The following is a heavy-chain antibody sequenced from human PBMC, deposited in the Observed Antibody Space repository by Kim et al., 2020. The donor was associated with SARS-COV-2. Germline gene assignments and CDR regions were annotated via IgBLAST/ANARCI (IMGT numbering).Heavy chain of an antibody. CDR3: HSSWYLVDNYYFDY. Sequence: YAAAVKGRFTISRDDSKSIAYLQMNSLKTEDTAVYYCHSSWYLVDNYYFDYWGQGTLVTVSS. J-gene: IGHJ4*02. D-gene: IGHD6-13*01. V-gene: IGHV3-49*02.